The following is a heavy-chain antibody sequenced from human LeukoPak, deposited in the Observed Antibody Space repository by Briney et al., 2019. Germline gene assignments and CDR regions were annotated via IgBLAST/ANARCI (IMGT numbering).Heavy chain of an antibody. Sequence: PSETLSLTCTVSGGSISSSSYYWGWIRQPPGKGLEWVGRIRSKANSYATAYAESIKGRFTVSRDDSKNTAYLQMNSLKTEDTAVYYCTGHSSSNGDYYFDSWGQGTPVTVSS. CDR2: IRSKANSYAT. D-gene: IGHD4-17*01. V-gene: IGHV3-73*01. CDR1: GGSISSSS. J-gene: IGHJ4*02. CDR3: TGHSSSNGDYYFDS.